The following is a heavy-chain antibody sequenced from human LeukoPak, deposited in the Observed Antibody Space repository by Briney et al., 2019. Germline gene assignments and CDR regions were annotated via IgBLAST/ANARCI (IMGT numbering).Heavy chain of an antibody. CDR1: GFTFSSYA. J-gene: IGHJ6*03. V-gene: IGHV3-64*01. CDR3: ARDGRRNDFWSAYYYYYMDV. Sequence: GGSLRLSCAASGFTFSSYAMHWVRQAPGKGLEYVSAISSNGGSTYYANSVKGRFTISRDNSKNTLYLQMGSLRAEDMAVYYCARDGRRNDFWSAYYYYYMDVWGKGTTVTVSS. D-gene: IGHD3-3*01. CDR2: ISSNGGST.